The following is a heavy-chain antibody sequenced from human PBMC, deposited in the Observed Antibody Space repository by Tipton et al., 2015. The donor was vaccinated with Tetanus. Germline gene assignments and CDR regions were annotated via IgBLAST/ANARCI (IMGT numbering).Heavy chain of an antibody. CDR1: GGSISSDGAY. CDR2: ISNSGST. D-gene: IGHD3-10*01. CDR3: ARDRGVRGGYYYYHGMDV. J-gene: IGHJ6*02. V-gene: IGHV4-31*11. Sequence: GLVKPSETLSLTCAVSGGSISSDGAYWSWIRQHPGEGLEWIGYISNSGSTYYNPSLKRRVTISVDTSQKQISLKVNSVTAADTAVYYCARDRGVRGGYYYYHGMDVWGQGTTVTVSS.